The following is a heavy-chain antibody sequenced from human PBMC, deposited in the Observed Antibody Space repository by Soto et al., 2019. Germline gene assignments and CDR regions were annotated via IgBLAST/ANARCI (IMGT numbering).Heavy chain of an antibody. CDR3: AIMGAAGTLLRDAFDI. V-gene: IGHV1-24*01. Sequence: ASVKVSCKVSGYTLTELSMHWVRQAPGKGLEWMGGFDPEDGETIYAQKFQGRVTMTEDTSTDTAYMELSGLRSEDTAVYYCAIMGAAGTLLRDAFDIWGQGTMVTVS. D-gene: IGHD6-13*01. CDR2: FDPEDGET. CDR1: GYTLTELS. J-gene: IGHJ3*02.